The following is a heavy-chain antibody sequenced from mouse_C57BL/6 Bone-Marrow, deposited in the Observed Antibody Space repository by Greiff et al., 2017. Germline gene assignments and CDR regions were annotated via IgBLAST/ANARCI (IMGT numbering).Heavy chain of an antibody. CDR1: GYTFTDYY. CDR2: INPNNGGT. V-gene: IGHV1-26*01. J-gene: IGHJ3*01. Sequence: EVQLQQSGPELVKPGASVKISCKASGYTFTDYYMNWVKQSHGKSLEWIGAINPNNGGTSYNQKFKGKATLTVYKSSSTAYMELRSRTSEDSSVYYCARTPYGGQGTLVTVSA. CDR3: ARTPY.